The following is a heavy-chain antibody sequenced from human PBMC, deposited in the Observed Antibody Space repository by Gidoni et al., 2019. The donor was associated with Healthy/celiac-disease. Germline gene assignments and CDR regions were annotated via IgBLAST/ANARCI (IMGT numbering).Heavy chain of an antibody. CDR1: GYTFTSYG. CDR3: ARDVTAPYDSSGTYYFDY. Sequence: QVQLVQSGAEVKKPGASVKVSCTASGYTFTSYGISWVRQAPGQGLEWMGWISAYNGNTNYAQKLQGRVTMTTDTSTSTAYMELRSLRSDDTAVYYCARDVTAPYDSSGTYYFDYWGQGTLVTVSS. D-gene: IGHD3-22*01. V-gene: IGHV1-18*01. CDR2: ISAYNGNT. J-gene: IGHJ4*02.